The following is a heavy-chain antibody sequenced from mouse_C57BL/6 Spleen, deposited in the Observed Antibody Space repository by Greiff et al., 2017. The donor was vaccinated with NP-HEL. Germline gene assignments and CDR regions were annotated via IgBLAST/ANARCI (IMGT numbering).Heavy chain of an antibody. CDR3: AREGSITTVVATRSMDY. V-gene: IGHV1-52*01. Sequence: VQLQQPGAELVRPGSSVKLSCKASGYTFTSYWMHWVKQRPIQGLEWIGNIDPSDSETHYNQKFKDKATLTVDKSSSTAYMQLSSLTSEDSAVYYCAREGSITTVVATRSMDYWGQGTSVTVSS. CDR1: GYTFTSYW. D-gene: IGHD1-1*01. CDR2: IDPSDSET. J-gene: IGHJ4*01.